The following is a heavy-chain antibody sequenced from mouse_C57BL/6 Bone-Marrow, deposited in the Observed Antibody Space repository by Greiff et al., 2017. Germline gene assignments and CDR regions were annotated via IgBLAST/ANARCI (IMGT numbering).Heavy chain of an antibody. CDR1: GYTFTSYT. Sequence: VQGVESGAELARPGASVKMSCKASGYTFTSYTMHWVKQRPGQGLEWIGYINPSSGYTKYTQKFKDQATLTADKSYSTAYMQLSSLTSEDSAVYYCARRVLRAWFAYWGQGTLVTVSA. D-gene: IGHD1-1*01. CDR3: ARRVLRAWFAY. CDR2: INPSSGYT. V-gene: IGHV1-4*01. J-gene: IGHJ3*01.